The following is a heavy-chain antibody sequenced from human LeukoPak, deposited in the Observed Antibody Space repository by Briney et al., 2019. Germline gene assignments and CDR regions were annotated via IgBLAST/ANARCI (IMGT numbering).Heavy chain of an antibody. V-gene: IGHV4-4*07. Sequence: SETLSLTCADPGGSISSYYWSWIRQPAGKGLEWIGRIYTSGSTNYNPSLKSRVTMSVDTSKNQFSLKLSSVTAADTAVYYCARDKGYSSGWRQRFDYWGQGTLVTVSS. D-gene: IGHD6-19*01. CDR3: ARDKGYSSGWRQRFDY. J-gene: IGHJ4*02. CDR1: GGSISSYY. CDR2: IYTSGST.